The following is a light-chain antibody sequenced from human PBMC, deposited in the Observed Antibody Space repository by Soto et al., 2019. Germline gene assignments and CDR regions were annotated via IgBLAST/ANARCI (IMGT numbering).Light chain of an antibody. V-gene: IGLV1-40*01. Sequence: QSVLPQPPSVSGAPGQRVTISCTGSSSSIGAGYDVHWYQQLPGTAPKLLIYGNSNRPSGVPDRFSGSKSGTSASLAITGLQAEDEADYYCQSSDSSLNVFGTGTKVTVL. CDR3: QSSDSSLNV. CDR2: GNS. CDR1: SSSIGAGYD. J-gene: IGLJ1*01.